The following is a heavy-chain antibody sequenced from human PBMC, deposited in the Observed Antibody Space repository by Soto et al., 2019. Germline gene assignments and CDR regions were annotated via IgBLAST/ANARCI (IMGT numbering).Heavy chain of an antibody. D-gene: IGHD1-1*01. J-gene: IGHJ4*02. Sequence: EVQLLESGGGLVQPGGSLRLSCAASGFAFSSSAMAWVRQTPGKGLQWVSAITVAGGGTYYADSVKGRFTMSRDNSKKTLYLQMNSPSAEDTALYFCAKWPPSPKMEVTSQWGQGTLVSVSS. CDR2: ITVAGGGT. V-gene: IGHV3-23*01. CDR1: GFAFSSSA. CDR3: AKWPPSPKMEVTSQ.